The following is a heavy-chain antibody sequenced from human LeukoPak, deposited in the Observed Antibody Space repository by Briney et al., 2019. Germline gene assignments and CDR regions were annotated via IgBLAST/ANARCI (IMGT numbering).Heavy chain of an antibody. CDR3: ARVGGYYDILTGYPPYYYYYYMDV. Sequence: GESLKISCKGSGYSFTSYWIGWVRQMPGKGLEWMGIIYPGDSDTRYSPSFQGQVTISADKSISTAYLRWSSLKASDTAMYYCARVGGYYDILTGYPPYYYYYYMDVWGKGTTVTVSS. D-gene: IGHD3-9*01. CDR1: GYSFTSYW. V-gene: IGHV5-51*01. J-gene: IGHJ6*03. CDR2: IYPGDSDT.